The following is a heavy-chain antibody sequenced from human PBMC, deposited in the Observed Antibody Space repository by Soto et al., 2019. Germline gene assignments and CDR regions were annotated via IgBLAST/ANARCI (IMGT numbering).Heavy chain of an antibody. CDR1: GHSLNHYY. D-gene: IGHD2-15*01. J-gene: IGHJ6*02. Sequence: GASVKVSCKASGHSLNHYYIHWVRQAPGLGLEWMAIDNPSGGFVTHAPKFQDRVTVTRDTSTSTVSMELSSLRPDDTAVYYCDIAAIFDYHYAMDVWRQGTTVTVSS. CDR2: DNPSGGFV. CDR3: DIAAIFDYHYAMDV. V-gene: IGHV1-46*02.